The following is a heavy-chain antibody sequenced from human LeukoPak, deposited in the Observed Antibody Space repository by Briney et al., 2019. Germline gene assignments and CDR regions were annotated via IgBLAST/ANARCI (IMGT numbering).Heavy chain of an antibody. V-gene: IGHV3-23*01. D-gene: IGHD4-17*01. Sequence: GGSLRLSCAASGFTFSSYGMSWVRQAPGKGLEWVSAISGSGGSTYYADSVKGRFTISRDNSKNTLYLQMNSLRAEDTAIYYCAKAAYGDYVNWFDPWGQGTLVTVSS. CDR3: AKAAYGDYVNWFDP. J-gene: IGHJ5*02. CDR2: ISGSGGST. CDR1: GFTFSSYG.